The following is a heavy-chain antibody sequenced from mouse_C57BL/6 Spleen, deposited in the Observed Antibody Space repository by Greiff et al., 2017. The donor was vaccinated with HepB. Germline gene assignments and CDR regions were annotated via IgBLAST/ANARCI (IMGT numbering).Heavy chain of an antibody. J-gene: IGHJ3*01. V-gene: IGHV1-55*01. CDR1: GYTFTSYW. Sequence: QVQLQQPGAELVKPGASVKMSCKASGYTFTSYWITWVKQRPGQGLEWIGDIYPGSGSTNYNEKFKSKATLTVDTSSSTAYMQLSSLTSEDSAVYYCARHLDYYGSGFAYWGQGTLVTVSA. D-gene: IGHD1-1*01. CDR2: IYPGSGST. CDR3: ARHLDYYGSGFAY.